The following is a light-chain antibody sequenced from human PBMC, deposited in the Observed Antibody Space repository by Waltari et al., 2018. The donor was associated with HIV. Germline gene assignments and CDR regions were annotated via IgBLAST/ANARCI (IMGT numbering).Light chain of an antibody. CDR1: QNINNY. Sequence: DIQMTHSPPSLSASVGDRVTITCQASQNINNYVNWYQHKPGKVPRLLIYDASSLESGAPSRFSGSGYGTDFTLTISSLQQEDFATYYCLQTYSAPLTFGPGTRVDFK. V-gene: IGKV1-39*01. CDR3: LQTYSAPLT. CDR2: DAS. J-gene: IGKJ3*01.